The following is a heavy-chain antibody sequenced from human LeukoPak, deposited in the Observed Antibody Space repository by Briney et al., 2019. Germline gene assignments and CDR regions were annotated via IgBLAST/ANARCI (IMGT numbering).Heavy chain of an antibody. D-gene: IGHD3-16*01. CDR2: IYYSGYT. CDR1: GGSISSYY. J-gene: IGHJ4*02. CDR3: ARAVWGSPYFDY. V-gene: IGHV4-59*01. Sequence: SETLSLTCTVSGGSISSYYWSWIRQPPGKGLGWIGYIYYSGYTNYNPSLKSRVTISVDTSKNQFSLKLSSVTAADTAVYYCARAVWGSPYFDYWGQGTLVTVSS.